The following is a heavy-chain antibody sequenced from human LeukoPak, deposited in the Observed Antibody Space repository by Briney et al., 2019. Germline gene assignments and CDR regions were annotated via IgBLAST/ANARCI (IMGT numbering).Heavy chain of an antibody. CDR1: GFTFSNYW. CDR2: IYSSGST. CDR3: ARVDY. Sequence: PGGSLRLSCAASGFTFSNYWMHWVRQAPGKGLEWVSVIYSSGSTYYADSVKGRFTISRDNSKNTLYLQMNSLRAEDTAVYYCARVDYWGQGTLVTVSS. V-gene: IGHV3-53*01. J-gene: IGHJ4*02.